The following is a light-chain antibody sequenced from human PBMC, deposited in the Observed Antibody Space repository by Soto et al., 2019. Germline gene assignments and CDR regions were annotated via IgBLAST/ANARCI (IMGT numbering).Light chain of an antibody. J-gene: IGKJ1*01. V-gene: IGKV1-27*01. CDR1: QSISTY. CDR2: VAS. CDR3: QKYNSAPWT. Sequence: DIQMTQSPSSLSASVGDRVTITCRASQSISTYLAWYQQQPRKVPKLLIYVASTLQSGVPSRFSGSGSGTDFTLTISSLQPEDVATYYCQKYNSAPWTFGQRTKVEIK.